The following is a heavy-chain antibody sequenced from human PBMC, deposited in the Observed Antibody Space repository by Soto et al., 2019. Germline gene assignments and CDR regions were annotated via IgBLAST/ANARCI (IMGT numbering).Heavy chain of an antibody. Sequence: PGESLKISCNGSGYNFTSYWIDWVRQMPEKGLEWMGRIDPSDSYTNYSPSLQGHVTISADKTISTAYLQWSSLKASDTAMYYCARGRVAVAPLDYWGQGTLVTVSS. D-gene: IGHD6-19*01. CDR2: IDPSDSYT. J-gene: IGHJ4*02. CDR1: GYNFTSYW. CDR3: ARGRVAVAPLDY. V-gene: IGHV5-10-1*01.